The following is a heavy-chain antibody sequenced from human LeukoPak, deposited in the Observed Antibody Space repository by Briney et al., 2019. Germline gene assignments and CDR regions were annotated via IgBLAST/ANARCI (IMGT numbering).Heavy chain of an antibody. CDR3: ARIFCSGASCYSHDY. V-gene: IGHV4-38-2*02. Sequence: PSETLSLTCTVSGYSISSGYSWGWIRQPPGKGLEWLRTIYHSVGTYYNPSLKSRVTISLDTSKNQFSLRLTSVTAADTAVYYCARIFCSGASCYSHDYWGQGTLVTVSS. CDR1: GYSISSGYS. J-gene: IGHJ4*02. D-gene: IGHD2-15*01. CDR2: IYHSVGT.